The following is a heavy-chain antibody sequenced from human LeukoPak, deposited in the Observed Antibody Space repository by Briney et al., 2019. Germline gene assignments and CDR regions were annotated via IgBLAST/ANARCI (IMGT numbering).Heavy chain of an antibody. J-gene: IGHJ4*02. D-gene: IGHD3-10*01. V-gene: IGHV4-59*01. Sequence: PSETLSLTCTVSGGSISSYYWSWIRQPPGKGLEWIGYIYYSGSTNYNPSLKSRVTISVDTSKNQFSLKLSSVTAADTAVYYCERVGDKFDYWGQGTLVTVSS. CDR1: GGSISSYY. CDR2: IYYSGST. CDR3: ERVGDKFDY.